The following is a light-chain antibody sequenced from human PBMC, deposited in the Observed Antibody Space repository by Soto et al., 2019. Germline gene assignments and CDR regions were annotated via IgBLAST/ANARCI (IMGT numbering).Light chain of an antibody. Sequence: DIQMTQSPSTLSASVGDRVTITCRASQNINAWLAWYQQKPGKAPKLLIYDVFNLESGVPSRFSGSGSGTEFTFTISGLQPDDFAAYYCQQYDTNLTFGGGTKVDIK. CDR3: QQYDTNLT. CDR2: DVF. CDR1: QNINAW. J-gene: IGKJ4*01. V-gene: IGKV1-5*01.